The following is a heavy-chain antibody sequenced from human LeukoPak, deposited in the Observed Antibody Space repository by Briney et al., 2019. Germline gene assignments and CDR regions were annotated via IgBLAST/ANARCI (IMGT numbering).Heavy chain of an antibody. D-gene: IGHD4-17*01. Sequence: GGSLRLSCAASGFTFSNYWMSWVRQAPGKGLEWVSLISGSGGSTYYADSVKGRFTVSRDNSKNTEYLQMNSLRAEDTAIYYCAKDDDDGDHVVVDHWGQGTLVTVSS. CDR2: ISGSGGST. J-gene: IGHJ4*02. V-gene: IGHV3-23*01. CDR3: AKDDDDGDHVVVDH. CDR1: GFTFSNYW.